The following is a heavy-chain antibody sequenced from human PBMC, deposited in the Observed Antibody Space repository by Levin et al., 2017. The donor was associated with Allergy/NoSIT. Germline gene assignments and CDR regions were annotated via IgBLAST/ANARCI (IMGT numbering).Heavy chain of an antibody. D-gene: IGHD2-21*01. V-gene: IGHV3-23*01. CDR2: ISGSGGST. J-gene: IGHJ4*02. Sequence: GESLKISCAASGFTFSSYAMSWVRQAPGKGLEWVSAISGSGGSTYYADSVKGRFTISRDNSKNTLYLQMNSLRAEDTAVYYCAKGALYLSILWSHFDYWGQGTLVTVSS. CDR3: AKGALYLSILWSHFDY. CDR1: GFTFSSYA.